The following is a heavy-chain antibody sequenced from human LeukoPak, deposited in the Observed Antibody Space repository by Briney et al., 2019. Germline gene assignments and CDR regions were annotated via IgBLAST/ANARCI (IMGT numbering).Heavy chain of an antibody. V-gene: IGHV3-48*01. CDR1: GFTFSSYW. Sequence: GGSLRLSCAASGFTFSSYWMSWVRQAPGKGLEWVSYISSSGVTIYYADSVKGRLTISRDNAKNSLYLQMNSLRAEDTAVYYCAKSPSYRLGVVTEFDYWGQGTLVTVSS. D-gene: IGHD3-3*01. CDR3: AKSPSYRLGVVTEFDY. CDR2: ISSSGVTI. J-gene: IGHJ4*02.